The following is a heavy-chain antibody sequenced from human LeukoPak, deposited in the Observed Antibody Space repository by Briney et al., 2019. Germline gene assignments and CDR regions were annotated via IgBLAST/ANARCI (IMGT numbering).Heavy chain of an antibody. CDR1: GYTFTSYD. D-gene: IGHD1-20*01. CDR3: ARGRRYNWNDGDYYFDY. Sequence: ASVKVSCKASGYTFTSYDINWVRQATGRGLEWMGWMNPNSGNTGYAQKFQGRVTMTRNTSISTAYMELSSLRSEDTAVYYCARGRRYNWNDGDYYFDYWGQGTLVTVSS. CDR2: MNPNSGNT. V-gene: IGHV1-8*01. J-gene: IGHJ4*02.